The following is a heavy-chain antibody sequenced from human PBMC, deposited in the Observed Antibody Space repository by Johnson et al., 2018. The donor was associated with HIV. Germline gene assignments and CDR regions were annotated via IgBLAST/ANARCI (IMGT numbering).Heavy chain of an antibody. D-gene: IGHD1-7*01. CDR2: ISSSGSNN. V-gene: IGHV3-11*04. CDR3: AKDLGAAELTPDVFDL. CDR1: GFTFSDYY. J-gene: IGHJ3*01. Sequence: QVQLVESGGGLVKPGGSLRLSCAASGFTFSDYYMNWIRQAPGKGLEWISYISSSGSNNYYADSVKGRFTISRDNSKNTLYLQMNSLRIDDTGVYYCAKDLGAAELTPDVFDLWGQGTMVTVSS.